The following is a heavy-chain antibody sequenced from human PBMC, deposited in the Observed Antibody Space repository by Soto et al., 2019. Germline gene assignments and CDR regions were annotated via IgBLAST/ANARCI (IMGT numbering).Heavy chain of an antibody. V-gene: IGHV3-30*18. J-gene: IGHJ6*02. Sequence: QVQLVESGGGVVQPGRSLRLSCAASGFTFSSYGMHWVRQAPGKGLEWVAVISYDGSNKYYADSVKGRFTISRDNSKNTLYLQMNSLRAEDTAVYYCAKDEVRRIAAASYYYYYGMDVWGQGTTVTVSS. CDR1: GFTFSSYG. D-gene: IGHD6-13*01. CDR3: AKDEVRRIAAASYYYYYGMDV. CDR2: ISYDGSNK.